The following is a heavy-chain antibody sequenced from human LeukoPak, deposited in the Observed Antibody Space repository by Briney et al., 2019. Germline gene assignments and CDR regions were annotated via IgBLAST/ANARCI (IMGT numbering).Heavy chain of an antibody. CDR3: AKEATYYYDSSGYYYIDYFDY. V-gene: IGHV3-30*18. Sequence: GGSLRLPCAASGFTFSSYGMHWVRQAPGKGLEWVAVISYDGSNKYYADSVKGRFTISRDNSKNTLYLQMNSLRAEDTAVYYCAKEATYYYDSSGYYYIDYFDYWGQGTLVTVSS. CDR2: ISYDGSNK. D-gene: IGHD3-22*01. J-gene: IGHJ4*02. CDR1: GFTFSSYG.